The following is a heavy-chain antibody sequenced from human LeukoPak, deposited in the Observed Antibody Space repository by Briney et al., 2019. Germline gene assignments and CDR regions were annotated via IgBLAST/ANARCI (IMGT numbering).Heavy chain of an antibody. CDR1: GGSFSGYY. J-gene: IGHJ6*04. CDR3: ARGLELGMDYYYYGMDV. D-gene: IGHD7-27*01. CDR2: INHSGTT. V-gene: IGHV4-34*01. Sequence: SETLSLTCADYGGSFSGYYWSWIRQPPGKGLEWIGEINHSGTTNYNPSLKSRVTISVDTSKNQCSLKLSSVTAADTAVYYCARGLELGMDYYYYGMDVWGKGTTVTVSS.